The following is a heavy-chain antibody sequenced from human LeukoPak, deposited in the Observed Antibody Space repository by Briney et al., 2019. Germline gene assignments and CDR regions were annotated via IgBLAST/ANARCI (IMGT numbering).Heavy chain of an antibody. Sequence: SETLSLTCTVSGGSISSYYWSWIRQPPGKGLEWIGYIYHSGSTYYNPSLKSRVTISVDRSKNQFSLKLSSVTAADTAVYYCARRSLGGYSYGLLSYYFDYWGQGTLVTVSS. J-gene: IGHJ4*02. CDR1: GGSISSYY. CDR3: ARRSLGGYSYGLLSYYFDY. CDR2: IYHSGST. V-gene: IGHV4-59*12. D-gene: IGHD5-18*01.